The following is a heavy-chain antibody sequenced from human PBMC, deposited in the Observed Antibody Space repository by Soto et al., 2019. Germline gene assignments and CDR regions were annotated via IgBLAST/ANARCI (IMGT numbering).Heavy chain of an antibody. CDR1: GYTFTGYY. Sequence: ASVKVSCKTSGYTFTGYYIHWVRQAPGQGLEWMGWINPNSGDAKYAQKFQGRVTMTRDPSTAYMQLSTLSSDDTAVYYCARSLSTIGARPDYWGQGTLGTVSS. J-gene: IGHJ4*02. D-gene: IGHD6-6*01. V-gene: IGHV1-2*02. CDR3: ARSLSTIGARPDY. CDR2: INPNSGDA.